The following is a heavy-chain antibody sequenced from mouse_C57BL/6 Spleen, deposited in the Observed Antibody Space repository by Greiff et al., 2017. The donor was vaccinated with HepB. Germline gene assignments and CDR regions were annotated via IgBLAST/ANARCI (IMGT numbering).Heavy chain of an antibody. CDR1: GYTFTDYY. CDR2: IYPGSGNT. Sequence: VQLQQSGAELVRPGASVKLSCKASGYTFTDYYINWVKQRPGQGLEWIARIYPGSGNTYYNEKFKGKATLTAEKSSSTAYMQLSSLTSEDSAVYFCANGKRETFDYWGQGTTLTVSS. CDR3: ANGKRETFDY. D-gene: IGHD2-1*01. V-gene: IGHV1-76*01. J-gene: IGHJ2*01.